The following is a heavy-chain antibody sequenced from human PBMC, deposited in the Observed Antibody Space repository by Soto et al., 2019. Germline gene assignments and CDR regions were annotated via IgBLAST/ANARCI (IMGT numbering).Heavy chain of an antibody. CDR3: AATDGEHPRWYYFDY. Sequence: SVKVSCKASGFTFTSSAVQWVRQARGQRLEWIGWIVVGSGNTNYAQKFQERVTITRDMSTSTAYMELSSLRSEDTAVYYCAATDGEHPRWYYFDYRAQRTLVTVSS. J-gene: IGHJ4*02. CDR2: IVVGSGNT. CDR1: GFTFTSSA. V-gene: IGHV1-58*01. D-gene: IGHD1-26*01.